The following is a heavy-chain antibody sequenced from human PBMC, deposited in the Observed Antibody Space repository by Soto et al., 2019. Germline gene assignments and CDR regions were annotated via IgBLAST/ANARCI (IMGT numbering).Heavy chain of an antibody. V-gene: IGHV4-31*03. CDR2: IYYSGST. Sequence: QVQLQESGPGLVKPSQTLSLTCTVSGGSISSSAYYWSWIRQHPGKGLEWIAYIYYSGSTYYNPSRKSRVTISVDTSKNQFSLKLSSVTAADTAVYYCARDDGTLAFPILFDQWGQGTLVTVSS. J-gene: IGHJ4*02. D-gene: IGHD3-9*01. CDR1: GGSISSSAYY. CDR3: ARDDGTLAFPILFDQ.